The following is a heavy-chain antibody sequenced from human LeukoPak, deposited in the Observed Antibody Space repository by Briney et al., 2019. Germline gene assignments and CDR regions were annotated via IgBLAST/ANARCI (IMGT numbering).Heavy chain of an antibody. CDR1: GGPISSGGYS. D-gene: IGHD6-19*01. CDR2: IYHSGGT. J-gene: IGHJ4*02. CDR3: ARVGGIAVAGTNYFGY. Sequence: SETPSLTCTVSGGPISSGGYSWSWIRQPPGKGLEWIGYIYHSGGTYYNPSLKSRVTISVDRSKNQFSLKLSSVTAADTAVYYCARVGGIAVAGTNYFGYWGQGTLVTVPS. V-gene: IGHV4-30-2*01.